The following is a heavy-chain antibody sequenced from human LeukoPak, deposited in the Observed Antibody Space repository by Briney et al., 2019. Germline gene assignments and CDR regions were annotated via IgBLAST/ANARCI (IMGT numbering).Heavy chain of an antibody. CDR2: IFYSGST. D-gene: IGHD3-22*01. CDR1: GGSIISAEYY. Sequence: TSETLSLTCTVSGGSIISAEYYWNWVRQTPGKGLEWIGSIFYSGSTNYNPSLKSRVTISVDTSKNQFSLKLSSVTAADTAVYYCARVFFDSSGYYYAGAFDIWGQGTMVTVSS. CDR3: ARVFFDSSGYYYAGAFDI. J-gene: IGHJ3*02. V-gene: IGHV4-61*08.